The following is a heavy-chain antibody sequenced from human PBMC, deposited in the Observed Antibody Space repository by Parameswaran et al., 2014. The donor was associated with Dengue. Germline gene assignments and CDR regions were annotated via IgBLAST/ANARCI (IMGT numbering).Heavy chain of an antibody. V-gene: IGHV3-73*01. CDR3: TTAPIPYYDYIWGSTHFGY. J-gene: IGHJ4*02. CDR1: GFTFSGSA. CDR2: IRSKANSYAT. D-gene: IGHD3-16*01. Sequence: GGSLRLSCAASGFTFSGSAMHWVRQASGKGLEWVGRIRSKANSYATAYAASVKGRFTISRDDSKNTAYLQMNSLKTEDTAVYYCTTAPIPYYDYIWGSTHFGYWGQGTPVTVSS.